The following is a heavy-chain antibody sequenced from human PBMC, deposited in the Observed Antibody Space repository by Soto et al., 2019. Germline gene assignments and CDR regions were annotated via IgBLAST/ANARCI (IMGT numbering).Heavy chain of an antibody. CDR1: GDSVRSGSYY. CDR3: ARDRGVVAGPAAGIDY. V-gene: IGHV4-61*01. D-gene: IGHD6-13*01. J-gene: IGHJ4*02. Sequence: PSETLSLTCTVSGDSVRSGSYYWSWIRQPPGKGLEWIAYIYYTGSANYNPSLKSRVTISVDTSKNQFSLKLSSVTAADTAVYFCARDRGVVAGPAAGIDYWGQGTPVTVSS. CDR2: IYYTGSA.